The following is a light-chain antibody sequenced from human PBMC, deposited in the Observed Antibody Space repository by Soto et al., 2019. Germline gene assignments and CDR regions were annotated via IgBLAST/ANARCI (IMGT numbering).Light chain of an antibody. CDR2: EVS. J-gene: IGLJ2*01. Sequence: QSALTQPASVSGSPGQSITISCTGTSSDVGGYNYVSWYQQHPGKAPKLMIYEVSNRPSGVSYRFSDSKSGNTASLTISGLQAEDEADYYCSSYTSSSTVVFGGGTKVTVL. CDR3: SSYTSSSTVV. CDR1: SSDVGGYNY. V-gene: IGLV2-14*01.